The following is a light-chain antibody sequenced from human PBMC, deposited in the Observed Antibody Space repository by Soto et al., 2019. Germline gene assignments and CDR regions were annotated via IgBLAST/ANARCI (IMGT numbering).Light chain of an antibody. V-gene: IGKV3-20*01. J-gene: IGKJ1*01. CDR3: HQYGSAPRT. CDR2: AAS. Sequence: DIVLTQSPGTLSLSPGERATLSGRASQSVSNSYLAWYQQKPGQAPRLLIYAASTRATGIPERFSGSGSGTDFTLTISRLEPEDFAVYYCHQYGSAPRTFGQGTKVDI. CDR1: QSVSNSY.